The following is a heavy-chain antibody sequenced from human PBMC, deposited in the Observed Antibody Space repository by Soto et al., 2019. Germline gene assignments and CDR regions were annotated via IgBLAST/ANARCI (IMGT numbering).Heavy chain of an antibody. J-gene: IGHJ4*02. V-gene: IGHV1-2*02. CDR2: INPNSGGT. CDR1: GYTFIAYS. CDR3: ARDRAETGGEYYLDS. D-gene: IGHD7-27*01. Sequence: QVQLVQSGAEVKKPGASVEVSCKASGYTFIAYSIYWVRQAPGQGLEWMGWINPNSGGTTYAQKFQGRVTMTRDTSISTVYMELRRLRSDDTGVYYCARDRAETGGEYYLDSWGQGTQVTVSS.